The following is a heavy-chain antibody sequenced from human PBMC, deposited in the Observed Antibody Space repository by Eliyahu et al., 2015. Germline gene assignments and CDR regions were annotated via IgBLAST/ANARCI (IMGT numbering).Heavy chain of an antibody. Sequence: EVQLVETGXGLIQPGGSLXLSXXAXGFTVXSNYMSWVRQAPGKGLEXVSVIYSGGSTYYADSVKGRFTISRDNSKNTLYLQMNSLRAEDTAVYYCARGQGAYSGSYSFDYWGQGTLVTVSS. CDR3: ARGQGAYSGSYSFDY. J-gene: IGHJ4*02. D-gene: IGHD1-26*01. CDR2: IYSGGST. V-gene: IGHV3-53*02. CDR1: GFTVXSNY.